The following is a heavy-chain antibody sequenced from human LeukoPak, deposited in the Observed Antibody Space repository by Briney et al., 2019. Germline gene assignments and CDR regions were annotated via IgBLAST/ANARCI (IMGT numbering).Heavy chain of an antibody. V-gene: IGHV3-21*01. J-gene: IGHJ4*02. CDR3: VRLRRNSDSSGYYYYYDY. Sequence: GESLKISCAASGYTFSSFSINWVRQAPGKGLEWVSSISVRSNYIYYADSVRGRLSISRDDARNSLYLQMNSLRAEDTAVYYCVRLRRNSDSSGYYYYYDYWGQGTLVTVSS. D-gene: IGHD3-22*01. CDR2: ISVRSNYI. CDR1: GYTFSSFS.